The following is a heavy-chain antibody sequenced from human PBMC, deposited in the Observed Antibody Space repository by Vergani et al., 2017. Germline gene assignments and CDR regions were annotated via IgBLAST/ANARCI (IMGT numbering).Heavy chain of an antibody. V-gene: IGHV3-23*01. CDR3: ARSPEIRYFDWLLPPYYYYYGMDV. J-gene: IGHJ6*02. CDR1: GFTFSSYA. D-gene: IGHD3-9*01. Sequence: EVQLLESGGGLVQPGGSLRLSCAASGFTFSSYAMSWVRQAPGKGLEWVSAISGSGGSTYYADSVKGLFTISRDNSKNTLYLQMNSLRAEDTAVYYCARSPEIRYFDWLLPPYYYYYGMDVWGQGTTVTVSS. CDR2: ISGSGGST.